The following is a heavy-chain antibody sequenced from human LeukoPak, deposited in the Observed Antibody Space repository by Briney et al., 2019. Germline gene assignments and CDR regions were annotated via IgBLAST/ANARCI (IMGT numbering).Heavy chain of an antibody. CDR1: GYTFTSYG. J-gene: IGHJ5*02. CDR2: IRAYKGNT. V-gene: IGHV1-18*04. D-gene: IGHD3-10*01. CDR3: ARDPPKRGSGSHLGTDL. Sequence: GASVKVSCTASGYTFTSYGISWVRQAPGQGLEWMGWIRAYKGNTNYAQTLQGRVTMTTDTSTSTAYMELRSLRSDDTAVYYCARDPPKRGSGSHLGTDLWGQGTLVTVSS.